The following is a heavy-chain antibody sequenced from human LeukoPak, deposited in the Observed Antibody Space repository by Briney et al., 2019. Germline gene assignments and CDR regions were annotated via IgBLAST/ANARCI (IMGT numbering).Heavy chain of an antibody. J-gene: IGHJ4*02. CDR2: ISSSSSYI. CDR1: GFTFSSYA. CDR3: ARDQSDYDILTGCFDY. D-gene: IGHD3-9*01. Sequence: PGGSLRLSCAASGFTFSSYAMSWVRQAPGKGLEWVSSISSSSSYIYYADSVKGRFTISRDNAKNSLYLQMNSLRAEDTAVYYCARDQSDYDILTGCFDYWGQGTLVTVSS. V-gene: IGHV3-21*01.